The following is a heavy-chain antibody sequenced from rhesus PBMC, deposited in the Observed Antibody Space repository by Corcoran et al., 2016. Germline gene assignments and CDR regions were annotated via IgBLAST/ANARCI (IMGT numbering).Heavy chain of an antibody. CDR1: GGSISGYY. D-gene: IGHD1-44*01. J-gene: IGHJ5-1*01. V-gene: IGHV4-165*01. CDR3: ARAVGEPGFDV. CDR2: IGGSSVST. Sequence: QVQLQESGPGVVKPSETLSLTCAVSGGSISGYYLWSWSCPPPGKGLECIGFIGGSSVSTTYHPSLKNRVTISMDTSKNQFSLDLSSVTAADTAVFYCARAVGEPGFDVWGPGVLVTVSS.